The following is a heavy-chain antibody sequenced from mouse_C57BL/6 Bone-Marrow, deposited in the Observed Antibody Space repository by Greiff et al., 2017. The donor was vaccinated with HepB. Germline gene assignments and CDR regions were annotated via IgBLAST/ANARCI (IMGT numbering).Heavy chain of an antibody. CDR2: IHPNSGST. J-gene: IGHJ3*01. CDR3: ALNWPGAY. CDR1: GYTFTSYW. Sequence: VQLVESGAELVKPGASVKLSCKASGYTFTSYWMHWVKQRPGQGLEWIGMIHPNSGSTNYNEKFKSKATLTVDKSSSTAYMQLSSLTSEDSAVYYCALNWPGAYWGQGTLVTVSA. D-gene: IGHD4-1*01. V-gene: IGHV1-64*01.